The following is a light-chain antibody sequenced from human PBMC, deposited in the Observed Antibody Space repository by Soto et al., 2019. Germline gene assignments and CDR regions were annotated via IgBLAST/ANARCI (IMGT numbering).Light chain of an antibody. V-gene: IGKV3-20*01. CDR2: GAS. J-gene: IGKJ4*01. CDR3: QQYGSSPPGLT. Sequence: EIVLTQSPGTLSLSPGERATLSCRASQSVSSSYLAWYQQKPGQAPRLLIYGASSRATGIPDRFSGSASGTDFTLTISILEPEDFAVYYCQQYGSSPPGLTFGGETKVEI. CDR1: QSVSSSY.